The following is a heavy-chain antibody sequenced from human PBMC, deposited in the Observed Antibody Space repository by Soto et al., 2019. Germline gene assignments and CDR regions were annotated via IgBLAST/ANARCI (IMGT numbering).Heavy chain of an antibody. J-gene: IGHJ4*02. CDR3: ARRRVIGSSGWPDY. V-gene: IGHV4-39*01. CDR1: GGSISSSSYY. CDR2: IYYSGST. Sequence: QLQLQESGPGLVKPSETLSLTCTVSGGSISSSSYYWGWIRQPPGKGLEWIGSIYYSGSTYYNPSLKSRVTISVDTSKNQFSLKLSSVTAADTAVYYCARRRVIGSSGWPDYWGQGTLVTVSS. D-gene: IGHD6-19*01.